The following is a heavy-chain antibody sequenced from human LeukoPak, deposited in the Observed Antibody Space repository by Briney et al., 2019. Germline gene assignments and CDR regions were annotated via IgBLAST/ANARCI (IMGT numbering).Heavy chain of an antibody. CDR3: ARVLRITIFGVVIGQNWFDP. CDR1: GGSISSSGYY. D-gene: IGHD3-3*01. J-gene: IGHJ5*02. V-gene: IGHV4-39*07. CDR2: IYYSGST. Sequence: SETLSLTCTVSGGSISSSGYYWGWIRQPPGKGLEWIGSIYYSGSTYYNPSLKSRVTISVDTSKNQFSLKLSSVTAADTAVYYCARVLRITIFGVVIGQNWFDPWGQGTLVTVSS.